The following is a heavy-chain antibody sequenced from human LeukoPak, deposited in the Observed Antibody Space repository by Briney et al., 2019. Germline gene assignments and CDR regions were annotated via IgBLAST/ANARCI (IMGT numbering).Heavy chain of an antibody. V-gene: IGHV4-59*08. J-gene: IGHJ5*01. CDR2: VYYSGST. Sequence: SETLSLTCSVSGDSFSNYYWTWIRQPPGKGLERIGYVYYSGSTNYNPSLKTRLHLSVDTSKNRFSLKLSSVTAADTAVYYCASSPRLTTSWFLFDSWGHGTLVTVSS. CDR1: GDSFSNYY. CDR3: ASSPRLTTSWFLFDS. D-gene: IGHD2-2*01.